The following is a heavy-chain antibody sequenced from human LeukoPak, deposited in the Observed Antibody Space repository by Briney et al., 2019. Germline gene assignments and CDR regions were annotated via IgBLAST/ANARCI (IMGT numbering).Heavy chain of an antibody. CDR2: INPNSGGT. J-gene: IGHJ4*02. D-gene: IGHD5-24*01. CDR3: AREARGRDGHNHLKRGYFDY. V-gene: IGHV1-2*06. Sequence: ASVKVSCKASGYTFTSYYMHWVRQAPGQGLEWMGRINPNSGGTNYAQKFQGRVTMTRDTSISTAYMELSRLRSDDTAVYYCAREARGRDGHNHLKRGYFDYWGQGTLVTVSS. CDR1: GYTFTSYY.